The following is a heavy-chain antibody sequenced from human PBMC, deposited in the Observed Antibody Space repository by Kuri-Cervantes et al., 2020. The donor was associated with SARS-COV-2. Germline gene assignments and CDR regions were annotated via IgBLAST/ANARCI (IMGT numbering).Heavy chain of an antibody. D-gene: IGHD4-11*01. CDR1: GYTFTGYY. J-gene: IGHJ6*02. V-gene: IGHV1-2*02. CDR2: INPNSGGT. Sequence: ASVKVSCKASGYTFTGYYMHWVRQAPGQGLEWMGWINPNSGGTNYAQKFQGRVTVTTDISTNTAYMELRSLRSDDTAVYFCAKTRSYYYYMGVWGQGTTVTVSS. CDR3: AKTRSYYYYMGV.